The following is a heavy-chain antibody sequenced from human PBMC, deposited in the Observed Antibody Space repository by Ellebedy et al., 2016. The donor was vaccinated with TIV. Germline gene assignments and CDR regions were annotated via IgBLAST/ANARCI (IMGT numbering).Heavy chain of an antibody. Sequence: MPSETLSLTCTVSGYSLSSYFFWGWIRQTPGKGLEWIGTKYQSGSTYYSPSLNSRATISMDTSKNQFSLKLTSLTAADTAVYYCARLCGGDCYADYWGQGTLVTVSS. D-gene: IGHD2-21*02. CDR1: GYSLSSYFF. CDR3: ARLCGGDCYADY. J-gene: IGHJ4*02. CDR2: KYQSGST. V-gene: IGHV4-38-2*02.